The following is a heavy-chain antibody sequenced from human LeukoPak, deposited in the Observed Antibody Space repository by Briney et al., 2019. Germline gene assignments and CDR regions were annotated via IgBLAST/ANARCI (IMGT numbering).Heavy chain of an antibody. CDR1: GFTFSSYG. CDR3: AKFGLAGSGRFHDAFDI. CDR2: ISGSGGST. J-gene: IGHJ3*02. V-gene: IGHV3-23*01. D-gene: IGHD3-10*01. Sequence: GGSLRLSRAASGFTFSSYGMTWVRQAPGKGLEWVSAISGSGGSTYYADSVKGRSTISRDNSKNTLYLQMNSLRAEDTAAYYCAKFGLAGSGRFHDAFDIWGQGTMVTVSS.